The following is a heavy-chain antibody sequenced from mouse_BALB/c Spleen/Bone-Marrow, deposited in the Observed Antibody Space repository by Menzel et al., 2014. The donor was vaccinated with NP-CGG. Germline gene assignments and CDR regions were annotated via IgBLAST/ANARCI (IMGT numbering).Heavy chain of an antibody. V-gene: IGHV1-4*02. D-gene: IGHD1-1*01. J-gene: IGHJ2*01. CDR2: INPTRGYT. Sequence: VQLQQSAAELARPGASVKMSCKASDYTFTSYTIQWVKQRPGQGLEWIGYINPTRGYTDYNQKFKDKTTLTADKSSSTAYMQLSSLTSEDSAVYYCAREGTYYAFFDYWGQGTTLTVSS. CDR1: DYTFTSYT. CDR3: AREGTYYAFFDY.